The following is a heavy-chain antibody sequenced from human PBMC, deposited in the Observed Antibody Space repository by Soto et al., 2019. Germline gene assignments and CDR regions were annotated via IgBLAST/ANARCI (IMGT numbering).Heavy chain of an antibody. CDR2: IYSSGNT. J-gene: IGHJ6*02. CDR1: GDSISSSSYY. V-gene: IGHV4-39*01. D-gene: IGHD5-12*01. CDR3: VPRGPNLYYYGMDV. Sequence: SETLSLSCAVSGDSISSSSYYWGWIRQPPGKGLEWIGSIYSSGNTYYNPSLKSRVTISVDTSRNQFSLKLTSVTAADTAVYYCVPRGPNLYYYGMDVPGQATTVTVSS.